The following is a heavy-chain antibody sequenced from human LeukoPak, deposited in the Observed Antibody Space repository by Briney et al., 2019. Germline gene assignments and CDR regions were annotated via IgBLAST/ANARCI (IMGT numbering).Heavy chain of an antibody. V-gene: IGHV4-39*01. CDR3: ARHNGYSFGRQDY. Sequence: PSETLSLTCTVSGDSINSSSYYWGWIRQPPGKGLEWIGSIYYSGNTYYTPSLKSRVTISLDTSKNQFSLRLSSVTAADTAVYYCARHNGYSFGRQDYWGQGTLVTVSS. D-gene: IGHD5-18*01. CDR1: GDSINSSSYY. CDR2: IYYSGNT. J-gene: IGHJ4*02.